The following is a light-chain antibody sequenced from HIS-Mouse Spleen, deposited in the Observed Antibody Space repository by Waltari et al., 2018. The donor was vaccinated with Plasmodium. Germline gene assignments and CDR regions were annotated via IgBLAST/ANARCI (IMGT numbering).Light chain of an antibody. Sequence: IVLTQSPPTLSLSPGKRPTLSCRASQRVSSYLAWYQHKPGHPPRLLIYDASNRATGIPARFSGSGSGTDLTLTISSLEPEDFAVYYCQQRSNWPRVLTFGGGTKVEIK. J-gene: IGKJ4*01. CDR1: QRVSSY. CDR2: DAS. CDR3: QQRSNWPRVLT. V-gene: IGKV3-11*01.